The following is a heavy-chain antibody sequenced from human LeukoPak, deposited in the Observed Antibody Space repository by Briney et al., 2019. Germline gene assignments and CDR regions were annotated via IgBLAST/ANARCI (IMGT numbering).Heavy chain of an antibody. CDR1: GYRFTAYG. J-gene: IGHJ5*02. V-gene: IGHV1-18*01. Sequence: RASVKVSCKASGYRFTAYGVGWLRQAPGHGLEWVGWTSIYNGKTYYAQRFQDRVTMTTDTSTSTVYMELGSLRSDDTAVYYCARVCHIVVVTAEGGWFDPWGQGTLVTVSS. CDR3: ARVCHIVVVTAEGGWFDP. D-gene: IGHD2-21*02. CDR2: TSIYNGKT.